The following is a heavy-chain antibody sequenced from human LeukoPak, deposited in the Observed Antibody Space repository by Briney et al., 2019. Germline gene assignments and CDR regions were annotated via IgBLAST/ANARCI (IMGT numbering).Heavy chain of an antibody. J-gene: IGHJ4*02. CDR1: GFTFSSYG. D-gene: IGHD3-10*01. V-gene: IGHV3-30*18. CDR3: AKGGGITY. CDR2: ISYDGSNK. Sequence: GGSLRLSCAASGFTFSSYGMHWVRQAPGKGLEWVAVISYDGSNKYYADSVKGRFTISRDNSKNTLYLQMNSLRAEDTAVYYCAKGGGITYWGQGTLVTVSS.